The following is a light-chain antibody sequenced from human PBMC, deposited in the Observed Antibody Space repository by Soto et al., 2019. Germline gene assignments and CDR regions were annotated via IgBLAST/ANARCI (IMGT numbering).Light chain of an antibody. CDR1: KLGDKY. CDR3: QAWDGSTSVV. J-gene: IGLJ2*01. CDR2: QDS. Sequence: SYELTQPPSVSVSPGQTASITCSGDKLGDKYACWYQQKPGQSPVLVIYQDSERPSGIPERFSGSNSGSTATLTISGTQAMDEADYYCQAWDGSTSVVFGGGTKVTVL. V-gene: IGLV3-1*01.